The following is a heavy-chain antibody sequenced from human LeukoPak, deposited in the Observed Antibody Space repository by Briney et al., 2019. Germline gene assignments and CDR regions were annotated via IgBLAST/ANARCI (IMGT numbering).Heavy chain of an antibody. CDR3: ARDLSRDAFDI. D-gene: IGHD3-16*02. V-gene: IGHV4-4*08. CDR1: GGSISSYY. J-gene: IGHJ3*02. CDR2: IYTSGST. Sequence: SETLSLTCTVSGGSISSYYWSWIRQPPGKGLEWIGYIYTSGSTNYNPSLKSRVTISVDTSKNQFSLKLSSVTAADTAVYYCARDLSRDAFDIWGQGTMVTVSS.